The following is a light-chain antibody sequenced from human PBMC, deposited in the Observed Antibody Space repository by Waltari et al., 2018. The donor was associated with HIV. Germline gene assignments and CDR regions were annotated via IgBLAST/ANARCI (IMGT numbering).Light chain of an antibody. CDR3: QRYDRAPYT. CDR2: AAS. Sequence: DVQMTQSPFSLSASVGARVAITCRASQGIGSDLAWYQQKPGKVPKLLIYAASTLQSGAPSRFSGSGSGTDFTLTITNLQTEDFSFYYCQRYDRAPYTFGPGTRLELK. J-gene: IGKJ2*01. V-gene: IGKV1-27*01. CDR1: QGIGSD.